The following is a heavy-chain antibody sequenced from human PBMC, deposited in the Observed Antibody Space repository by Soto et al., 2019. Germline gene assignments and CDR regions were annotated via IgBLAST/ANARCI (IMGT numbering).Heavy chain of an antibody. V-gene: IGHV4-4*02. D-gene: IGHD3-10*01. J-gene: IGHJ5*02. CDR2: IYHSGST. Sequence: SETLSLTCAVSGGSISSSNWWSWVRQPPGKGLEWIGEIYHSGSTNYNPSLKSRVTISVDKSKNQFSLKLSSVTAADTAVCYCARGTRAGYYYGSGSYSFSWFDPWGQGTLVT. CDR1: GGSISSSNW. CDR3: ARGTRAGYYYGSGSYSFSWFDP.